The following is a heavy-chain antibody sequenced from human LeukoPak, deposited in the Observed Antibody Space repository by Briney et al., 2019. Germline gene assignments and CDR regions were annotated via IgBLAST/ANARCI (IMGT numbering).Heavy chain of an antibody. Sequence: PGGSLRLSCAASGFTFNSYWMSWVRQAPGKGLEWVANIKQDGSEKYYVDSVKRRFTISRDNARNSLYLQMNSLRAEDTAVYYCARGTIAAAGYYYFDYWGQGTQVTVSS. D-gene: IGHD6-13*01. CDR1: GFTFNSYW. J-gene: IGHJ4*02. CDR3: ARGTIAAAGYYYFDY. CDR2: IKQDGSEK. V-gene: IGHV3-7*04.